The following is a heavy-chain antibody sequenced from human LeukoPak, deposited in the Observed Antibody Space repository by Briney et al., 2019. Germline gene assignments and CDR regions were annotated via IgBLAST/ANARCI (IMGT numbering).Heavy chain of an antibody. J-gene: IGHJ5*02. CDR2: INPNSGGT. CDR1: GYTFTGYY. CDR3: ARDCGWYDRLFRFDP. V-gene: IGHV1-2*02. D-gene: IGHD6-19*01. Sequence: ASVKVSCKASGYTFTGYYMHWVRQAPGQGLEWMRWINPNSGGTNYAQKFQGRVTMTRDTAISTAYMELSRLRSDDTAVYYCARDCGWYDRLFRFDPWGQGTMVTVSS.